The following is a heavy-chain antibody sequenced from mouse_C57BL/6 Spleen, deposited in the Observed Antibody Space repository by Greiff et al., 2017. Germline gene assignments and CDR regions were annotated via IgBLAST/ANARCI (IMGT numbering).Heavy chain of an antibody. CDR1: GYAFSSSW. J-gene: IGHJ2*01. Sequence: VQRVESGPELVKPGASVKISCKASGYAFSSSWMNWVKQRPGKGLEWIGRIYPGDGDTNYNGKFKGKATLTADKSSSTAYMQLSSLTSEDSAVXFCARDYGPHCWGQGTTLTVSS. CDR2: IYPGDGDT. D-gene: IGHD1-1*02. V-gene: IGHV1-82*01. CDR3: ARDYGPHC.